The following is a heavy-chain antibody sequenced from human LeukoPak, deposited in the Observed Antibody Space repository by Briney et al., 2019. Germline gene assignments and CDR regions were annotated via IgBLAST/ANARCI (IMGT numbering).Heavy chain of an antibody. CDR3: ARDLSGPSFY. J-gene: IGHJ4*02. CDR2: IKPDGSEI. V-gene: IGHV3-7*01. D-gene: IGHD2-15*01. Sequence: GGSLRLSCAASGFTFSNYWVSWLRQAPGKGLEWVVDIKPDGSEIYSVESVKGRFTISRDNAKDSLYLQMNSLRVEDTAVYYCARDLSGPSFYWGQGTLVTVSS. CDR1: GFTFSNYW.